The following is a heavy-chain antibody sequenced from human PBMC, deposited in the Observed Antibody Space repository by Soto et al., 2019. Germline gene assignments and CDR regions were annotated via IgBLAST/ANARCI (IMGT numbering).Heavy chain of an antibody. CDR2: IWYDGSNK. CDR1: GFTFSSYG. J-gene: IGHJ4*02. V-gene: IGHV3-33*01. D-gene: IGHD5-12*01. Sequence: GGSLRLSCAASGFTFSSYGMHWVRQAPGKGLEWVAVIWYDGSNKYYADSVKGRFTISRDNSKNTLYLQMNSLRAEDTAVYYCARATGRVVATGGSVLAPDYWGQGTLVTVSS. CDR3: ARATGRVVATGGSVLAPDY.